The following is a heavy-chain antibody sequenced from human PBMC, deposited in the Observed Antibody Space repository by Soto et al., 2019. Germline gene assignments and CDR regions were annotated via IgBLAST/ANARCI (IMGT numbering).Heavy chain of an antibody. CDR3: AKDLRDEYYFDY. V-gene: IGHV3-23*01. Sequence: EVQLLESGGGSVQPGGSLRLSCAASGFTFSSYAMSWVRQAPGKGLEWVSAISGSGGSTYYADSAKGRFTISRDNSKNTLYLQMNSLRAEDTAVYYCAKDLRDEYYFDYWGQGTLVTVSS. J-gene: IGHJ4*02. CDR2: ISGSGGST. CDR1: GFTFSSYA.